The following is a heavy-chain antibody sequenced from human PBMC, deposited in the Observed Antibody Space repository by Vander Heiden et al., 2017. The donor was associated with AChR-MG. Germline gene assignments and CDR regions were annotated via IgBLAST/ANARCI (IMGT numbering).Heavy chain of an antibody. V-gene: IGHV4-34*01. CDR1: GGSFRGYY. D-gene: IGHD6-13*01. Sequence: QVQLQQGGAGLLKPSETLSLTCAVSGGSFRGYYWGWSHHPPGKGLEWIGEINHSGRTTSNPSLKSRVTISVDTSKNQFSLKLSSVTAAYTAVYYCARCPPRYSSSWFKTPNWFDPWGQGTLVTVSS. CDR3: ARCPPRYSSSWFKTPNWFDP. J-gene: IGHJ5*02. CDR2: INHSGRT.